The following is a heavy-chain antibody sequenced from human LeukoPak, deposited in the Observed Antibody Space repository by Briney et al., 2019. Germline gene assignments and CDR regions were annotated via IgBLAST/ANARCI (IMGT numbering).Heavy chain of an antibody. CDR1: GGSISSSSYY. CDR2: IYYSGST. J-gene: IGHJ4*02. CDR3: ARRRDPLGGLIDY. V-gene: IGHV4-39*01. D-gene: IGHD3-10*01. Sequence: SETLSLTCTVSGGSISSSSYYWGWIRQPPGKGLEWIGSIYYSGSTYYNPSLKSRVTISVDTSKNQLSLKLSSVTAADTAVYYCARRRDPLGGLIDYWGQGTLVTVSS.